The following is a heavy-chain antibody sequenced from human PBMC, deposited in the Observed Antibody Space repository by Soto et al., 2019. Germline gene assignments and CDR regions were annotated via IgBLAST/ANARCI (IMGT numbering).Heavy chain of an antibody. Sequence: PSETLSLSCAVSGGSIRSSSYYWGWIRQPPGKGLEWIGSIYYSGSTYYNPSLKSRVTISVDTSKNQFSLKLSSVTAADTAVYYCARHVQLRPFDYWGQGTLVTVSS. D-gene: IGHD1-26*01. CDR1: GGSIRSSSYY. CDR3: ARHVQLRPFDY. V-gene: IGHV4-39*01. CDR2: IYYSGST. J-gene: IGHJ4*02.